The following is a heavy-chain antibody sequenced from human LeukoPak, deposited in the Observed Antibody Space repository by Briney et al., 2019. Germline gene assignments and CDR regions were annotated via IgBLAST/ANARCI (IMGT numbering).Heavy chain of an antibody. CDR3: ARFLLYYDFWSGPLNWFDP. CDR2: INHSGST. Sequence: PSETLSLTCAVYGGSFSGYYWSWIRQPPGKGLEWIGEINHSGSTNYNPSLKSRVTISVDTSKNQFSLKLSSVTAADTAVYYCARFLLYYDFWSGPLNWFDPWGQGTLVTVSS. D-gene: IGHD3-3*01. CDR1: GGSFSGYY. J-gene: IGHJ5*02. V-gene: IGHV4-34*01.